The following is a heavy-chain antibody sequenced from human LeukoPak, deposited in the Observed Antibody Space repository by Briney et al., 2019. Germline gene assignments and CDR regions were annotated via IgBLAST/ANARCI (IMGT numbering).Heavy chain of an antibody. CDR3: ARHLRRALDY. CDR2: INHSGST. V-gene: IGHV4-34*01. D-gene: IGHD3-3*01. Sequence: PSETLSLTCAVYGGSFSGYYWSWIRQPPGKGLEWIGEINHSGSTNYNPSLKSRVTISVDTSKNQFSLKLSSVTAADTAVYYCARHLRRALDYWGQGTLVTVSS. CDR1: GGSFSGYY. J-gene: IGHJ4*02.